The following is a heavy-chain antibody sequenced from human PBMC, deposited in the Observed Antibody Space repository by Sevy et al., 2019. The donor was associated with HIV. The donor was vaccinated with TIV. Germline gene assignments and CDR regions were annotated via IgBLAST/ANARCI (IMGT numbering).Heavy chain of an antibody. CDR3: ARDLPPSATTVAHFDC. J-gene: IGHJ4*02. CDR1: GFTFSSYE. D-gene: IGHD4-17*01. Sequence: GGSLRLSCAASGFTFSSYEMSWVRQAPGKGLEWVSYISNSGTTIYYSDSVKGRFTISRDNARNSLYLQMNSLRAEDTDIYYCARDLPPSATTVAHFDCWGQGTLVTVSS. V-gene: IGHV3-48*03. CDR2: ISNSGTTI.